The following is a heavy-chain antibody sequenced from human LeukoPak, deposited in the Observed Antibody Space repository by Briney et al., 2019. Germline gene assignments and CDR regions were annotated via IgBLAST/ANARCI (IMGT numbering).Heavy chain of an antibody. V-gene: IGHV3-74*03. J-gene: IGHJ4*02. CDR3: TRDRVASDLTYHPLFDL. CDR2: VNPDETDT. Sequence: QSGGSLRLSCAASGFRFSSHWMHWIRQAPGKGLVWVSRVNPDETDTSSADSVRGRFTISRDNARNTLYLQMNNLRAEDTAVYYCTRDRVASDLTYHPLFDLWGQGTLVTVSS. CDR1: GFRFSSHW. D-gene: IGHD2-21*02.